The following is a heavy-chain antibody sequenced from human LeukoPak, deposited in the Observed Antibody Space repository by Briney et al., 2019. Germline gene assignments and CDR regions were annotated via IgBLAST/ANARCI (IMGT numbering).Heavy chain of an antibody. CDR2: ISYDGSNK. CDR3: AKTGSFDWLLTGYYFDY. Sequence: GRSLRLSCAASGFTFSSYGMHWVRQAPGKGLEWVAVISYDGSNKYYADSVKGRFTISRDNSKNTLYLQMNSLRAEDTAVYYCAKTGSFDWLLTGYYFDYWGQGTLVTVSS. D-gene: IGHD3-9*01. CDR1: GFTFSSYG. J-gene: IGHJ4*02. V-gene: IGHV3-30*18.